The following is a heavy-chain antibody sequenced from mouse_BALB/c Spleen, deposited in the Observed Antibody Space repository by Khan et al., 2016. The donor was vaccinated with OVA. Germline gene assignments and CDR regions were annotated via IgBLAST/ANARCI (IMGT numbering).Heavy chain of an antibody. Sequence: EVQLQESGPSLVKPSQTLSLTCSVTGDSITTGYWNWIRQFPGTKLEYMGYIIYTGYTYYNPSLKSRISITRHTSNNQYYLQLNSVTAEDTATYYCARSTYRYAFVYWGQGTLVTVSA. CDR1: GDSITTGY. CDR2: IIYTGYT. V-gene: IGHV3-8*02. D-gene: IGHD2-14*01. CDR3: ARSTYRYAFVY. J-gene: IGHJ3*01.